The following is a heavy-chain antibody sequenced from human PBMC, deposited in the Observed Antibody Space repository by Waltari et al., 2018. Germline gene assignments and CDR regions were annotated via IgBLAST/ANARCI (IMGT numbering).Heavy chain of an antibody. CDR1: GGSFSGYY. J-gene: IGHJ6*02. V-gene: IGHV4-34*01. D-gene: IGHD6-6*01. CDR2: INHSGST. CDR3: ASMMRGEYSSSYGMDV. Sequence: PSETLSLTCAVYGGSFSGYYWSWIRQPPGKGLEWIGEINHSGSTNYNPSLKSRVTISVDTSKNQFSLKLSSVTAADTAVYYCASMMRGEYSSSYGMDVWGQGTTVTVSS.